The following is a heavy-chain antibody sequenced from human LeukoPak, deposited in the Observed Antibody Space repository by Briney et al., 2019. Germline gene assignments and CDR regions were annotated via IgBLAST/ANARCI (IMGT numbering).Heavy chain of an antibody. V-gene: IGHV3-30*04. J-gene: IGHJ3*02. CDR2: ISYDGSNK. Sequence: PGGSLRLSCAASGFTFSSYAMHWVRQAPGKGLEWVAVISYDGSNKYYADSVKGRFTISRDNAKNSLYLQMNSLRAEDTAVYYCARAHIVVVTAKSDAFDIWGQGTMVTVSS. D-gene: IGHD2-21*02. CDR1: GFTFSSYA. CDR3: ARAHIVVVTAKSDAFDI.